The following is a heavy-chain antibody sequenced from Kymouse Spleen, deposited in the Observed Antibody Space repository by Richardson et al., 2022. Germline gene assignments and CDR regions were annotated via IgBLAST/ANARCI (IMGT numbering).Heavy chain of an antibody. CDR2: ISGSGGST. V-gene: IGHV3-23*04. D-gene: IGHD3-10*01. J-gene: IGHJ6*02. CDR1: GFTFSSYA. CDR3: AKEDGSGSYYKHTAYYYGMDV. Sequence: EVQLVESGGGLVQPGGSLRLSCAASGFTFSSYAMSWVRQAPGKGLEWVSAISGSGGSTYYADSVKGRFTISRDNSKNTLYLQMNSLRAEDTAVYYCAKEDGSGSYYKHTAYYYGMDVWGQGTTVTVSS.